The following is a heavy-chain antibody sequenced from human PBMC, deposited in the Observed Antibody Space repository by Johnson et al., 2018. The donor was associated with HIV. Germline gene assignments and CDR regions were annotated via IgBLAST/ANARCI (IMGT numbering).Heavy chain of an antibody. D-gene: IGHD1-26*01. Sequence: QVQLVESGGGVVQPGRSLRLSCAASGFTFSNYALHWVRQAPGRGLEWVALISHDGSNKYYADFVKGRFTISRDNSINTLYLQMNSLRAEDTAVYYCARPMGDVDECDAFDIWGHGTMVTVSS. CDR1: GFTFSNYA. V-gene: IGHV3-30-3*01. CDR3: ARPMGDVDECDAFDI. J-gene: IGHJ3*02. CDR2: ISHDGSNK.